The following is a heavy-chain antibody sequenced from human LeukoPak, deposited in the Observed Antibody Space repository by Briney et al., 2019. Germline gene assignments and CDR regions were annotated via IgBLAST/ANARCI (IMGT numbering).Heavy chain of an antibody. CDR2: ISYDGSNK. CDR3: ASGGDTTVGIKDAFDI. D-gene: IGHD4-11*01. J-gene: IGHJ3*02. Sequence: GGSLRLSCAASGFTFSSYAMHWVRQAPGKGLEWVAVISYDGSNKYYADSVKGRFTISRDNSKNTLYLQMNSLRAEDTAVYYCASGGDTTVGIKDAFDIWGQGTMVTVSS. CDR1: GFTFSSYA. V-gene: IGHV3-30-3*01.